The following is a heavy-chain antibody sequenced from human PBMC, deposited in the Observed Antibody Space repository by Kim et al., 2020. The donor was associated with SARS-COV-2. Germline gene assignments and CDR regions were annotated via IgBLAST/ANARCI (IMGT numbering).Heavy chain of an antibody. CDR3: ARGYSYGYIGSDSLLDY. Sequence: GGSLRLSCAASGFRFSSYGIHWVRQAPGKGLEWVAFISDDGNNRKYADSVKGRFTMSRDNSKNTLYMQLNSLRVEDTAVYYCARGYSYGYIGSDSLLDY. V-gene: IGHV3-30*03. CDR1: GFRFSSYG. D-gene: IGHD5-18*01. J-gene: IGHJ4*01. CDR2: ISDDGNNR.